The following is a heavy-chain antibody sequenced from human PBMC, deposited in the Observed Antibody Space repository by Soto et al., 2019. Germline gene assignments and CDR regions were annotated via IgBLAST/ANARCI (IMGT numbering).Heavy chain of an antibody. Sequence: VASVKVSCKASGYTFTSYGISWVRQAPGQGLEWMGWISGHNGNTYFAQKLQGRVTMTTDTSTSTAYMDLRSLRSDDTAVYYCARDQGGFPDYWGQGTLVTVSS. D-gene: IGHD5-12*01. CDR3: ARDQGGFPDY. CDR1: GYTFTSYG. V-gene: IGHV1-18*01. CDR2: ISGHNGNT. J-gene: IGHJ4*02.